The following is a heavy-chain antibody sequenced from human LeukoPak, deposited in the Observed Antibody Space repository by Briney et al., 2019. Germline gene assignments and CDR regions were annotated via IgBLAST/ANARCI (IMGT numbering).Heavy chain of an antibody. CDR1: GFSVSSNY. V-gene: IGHV3-53*01. CDR3: AKFFCSGGSCYSGYYYAMDV. D-gene: IGHD2-15*01. J-gene: IGHJ6*02. Sequence: GGSLRLSCAASGFSVSSNYMTWVRQAPGKGLEWVSVIYSGGDTYYADSVKGRFTISRDNSKNTLYLQMNSLRAEDTAVYYCAKFFCSGGSCYSGYYYAMDVWGQGTTVTVSS. CDR2: IYSGGDT.